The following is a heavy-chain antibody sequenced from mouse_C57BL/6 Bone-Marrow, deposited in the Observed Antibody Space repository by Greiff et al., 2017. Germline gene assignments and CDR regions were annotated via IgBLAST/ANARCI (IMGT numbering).Heavy chain of an antibody. J-gene: IGHJ3*01. V-gene: IGHV1-63*01. Sequence: VQLQQSGAELVRPGTSVKLSCKASGFTFTNCWIGWAKQRPGHGLEWIGDINLGGGYTDYNEKFKGKATLTADKSSSTAYIQFRSLTSEDSAIYYYECYNGDYFAYWGQGTLLTVSA. D-gene: IGHD2-13*01. CDR1: GFTFTNCW. CDR3: ECYNGDYFAY. CDR2: INLGGGYT.